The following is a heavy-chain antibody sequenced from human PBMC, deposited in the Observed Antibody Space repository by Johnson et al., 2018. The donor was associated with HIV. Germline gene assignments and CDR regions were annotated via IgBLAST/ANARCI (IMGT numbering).Heavy chain of an antibody. V-gene: IGHV3-13*01. D-gene: IGHD3-3*01. CDR3: ARGDFWSGYPDAFHI. CDR1: GFTFSSYD. Sequence: VQLVESGGGLKQPGGSLRLSCAASGFTFSSYDMHWVRQATGKGLEWVSTIGTAGDTYYPGSVKGRFTVSREDAKNTLYLQMNSLRAEDTAVYYCARGDFWSGYPDAFHIWGRGTLVTVSS. CDR2: IGTAGDT. J-gene: IGHJ3*02.